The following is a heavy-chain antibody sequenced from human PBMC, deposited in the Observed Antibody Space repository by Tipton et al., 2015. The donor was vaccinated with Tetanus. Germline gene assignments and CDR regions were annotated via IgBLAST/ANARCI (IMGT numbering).Heavy chain of an antibody. Sequence: QLVQSGGEVKEPGESLKISCKGSGYIFNNYWIGWVRQKPGKGLEWMGIIYPGDSDTRYSPPFQGQVTISVDKSINTAYLQWSSLKASDTSIFYCARAHCTDGVCNFDFWGQGALVTVAS. CDR2: IYPGDSDT. D-gene: IGHD2-8*01. CDR3: ARAHCTDGVCNFDF. CDR1: GYIFNNYW. V-gene: IGHV5-51*01. J-gene: IGHJ4*02.